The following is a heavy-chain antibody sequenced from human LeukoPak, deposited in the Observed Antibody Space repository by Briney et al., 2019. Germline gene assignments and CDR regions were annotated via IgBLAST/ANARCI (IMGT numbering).Heavy chain of an antibody. CDR1: GFTFDSYW. J-gene: IGHJ4*02. CDR3: AREIGSAARGR. V-gene: IGHV3-7*05. Sequence: GGSLRLSCATSGFTFDSYWMSWVRQAPGKGLEWVANIKEDGSGKYYVDSVKGRFTISRDNAKNSVYLQMNSLRAEDTAAYYCAREIGSAARGRWGQGTLVTVSS. CDR2: IKEDGSGK. D-gene: IGHD6-13*01.